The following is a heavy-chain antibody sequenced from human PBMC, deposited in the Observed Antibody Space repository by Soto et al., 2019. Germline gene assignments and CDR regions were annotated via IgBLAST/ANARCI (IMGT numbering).Heavy chain of an antibody. Sequence: SETLSLTCAVSGGCISSGGYSWSWIRQPPGKGLEWIGYIYHSGSTYYNPSLKSRVTISVDTSKNQFSLKLSSVTAADTAVYYCARVDSSGWYPPSWYFDYWGQGTLVTVSS. CDR3: ARVDSSGWYPPSWYFDY. D-gene: IGHD6-19*01. CDR2: IYHSGST. CDR1: GGCISSGGYS. V-gene: IGHV4-30-2*01. J-gene: IGHJ4*02.